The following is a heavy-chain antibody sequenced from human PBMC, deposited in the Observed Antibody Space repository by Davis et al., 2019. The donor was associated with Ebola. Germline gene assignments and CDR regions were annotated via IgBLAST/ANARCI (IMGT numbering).Heavy chain of an antibody. V-gene: IGHV4-31*03. CDR2: IYYSGRT. CDR1: GGSTSSGGYY. J-gene: IGHJ6*02. Sequence: MPSETLSLTCTVSGGSTSSGGYYWSWIRQHPGKGLEWIGYIYYSGRTYYNPSLKSRVTISVDTSKNKFSLKVSSVTAADTAVYYCARWYCSGGSCKGMDVWGQGTTVTVSS. CDR3: ARWYCSGGSCKGMDV. D-gene: IGHD2-15*01.